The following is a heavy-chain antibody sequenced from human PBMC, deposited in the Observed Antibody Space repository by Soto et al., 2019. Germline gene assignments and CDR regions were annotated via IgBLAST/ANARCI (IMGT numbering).Heavy chain of an antibody. CDR1: GFTLSSYA. CDR2: IAGSGAST. V-gene: IGHV3-23*01. CDR3: AKSLVTTLTYNWYFDL. J-gene: IGHJ2*01. Sequence: GGSLRLSCAASGFTLSSYAMTWVRQAPGMGLEWVSGIAGSGASTFYADSVKGRFSISRDKNTLFLQMNSLRVDDTAVYYCAKSLVTTLTYNWYFDLWGRGTLVPSPQ. D-gene: IGHD4-4*01.